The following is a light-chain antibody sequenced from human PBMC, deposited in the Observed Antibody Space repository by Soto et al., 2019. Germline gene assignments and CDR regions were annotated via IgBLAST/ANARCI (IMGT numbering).Light chain of an antibody. CDR3: CSYAGSNYV. V-gene: IGLV2-23*02. CDR2: EVS. Sequence: QAVLTQPASGYGVPGQASSICWTRNSSDVGNYNLVSWYQHHPGKAPKLIIYEVSKRPSGVSNRFSGSKSGDTASLTISGLQAEDEADYYCCSYAGSNYVFGTGTKVTVL. CDR1: SSDVGNYNL. J-gene: IGLJ1*01.